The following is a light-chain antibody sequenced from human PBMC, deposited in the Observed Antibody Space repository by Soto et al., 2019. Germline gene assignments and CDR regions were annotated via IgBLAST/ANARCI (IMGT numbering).Light chain of an antibody. CDR1: MRDIGAYNL. CDR2: EVR. V-gene: IGLV2-14*03. J-gene: IGLJ2*01. Sequence: QSALTQPASVSGSPGQSITISCAGTMRDIGAYNLVSWYQQHPGKAPQLIIYEVRNRPSGISFRFSGSKSCNTASLTISGLQSEDEADYYCSSVTSNSTLIFGGGTKVTV. CDR3: SSVTSNSTLI.